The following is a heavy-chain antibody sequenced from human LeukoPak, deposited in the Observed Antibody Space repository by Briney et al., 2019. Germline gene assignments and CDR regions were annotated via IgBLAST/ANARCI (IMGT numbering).Heavy chain of an antibody. CDR1: GYTFCIYW. J-gene: IGHJ6*02. Sequence: GGSLRLSCAASGYTFCIYWMSWVRHAPGKGVEWGANIKQDGSEKYYVDSVRGRFTISRDNAKNPLYLQMNSLRAENTAVYCCSRDKYDFWSGYPYGMDVWGQRTTVTVS. CDR2: IKQDGSEK. V-gene: IGHV3-7*01. D-gene: IGHD3-3*01. CDR3: SRDKYDFWSGYPYGMDV.